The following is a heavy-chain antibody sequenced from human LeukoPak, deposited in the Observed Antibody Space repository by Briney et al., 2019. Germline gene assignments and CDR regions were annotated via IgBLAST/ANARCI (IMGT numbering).Heavy chain of an antibody. CDR2: INHSGST. J-gene: IGHJ6*02. CDR3: ARGFRRREYYYGMDV. V-gene: IGHV4-34*01. CDR1: GGSFSGCY. Sequence: SETLSLTCAVYGGSFSGCYWSWIRQPPGKGLEWIGEINHSGSTNYNPSLKSRVTISVDKSKNQFSLKLSSVTAADTAVYYCARGFRRREYYYGMDVWGQGTTVTVSS.